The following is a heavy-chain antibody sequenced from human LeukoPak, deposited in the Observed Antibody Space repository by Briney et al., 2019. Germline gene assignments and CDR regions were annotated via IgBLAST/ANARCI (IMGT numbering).Heavy chain of an antibody. Sequence: ASVKVSCKASGYTFTSYDINWVRQAPGQGLEWMGWMNPNSGNTGYAQKFQGRVTITADKSTSTAYMELSSLRSEDTAVYYCATVSPDYWGQGTLVTVSS. CDR3: ATVSPDY. CDR1: GYTFTSYD. V-gene: IGHV1-8*01. J-gene: IGHJ4*02. CDR2: MNPNSGNT. D-gene: IGHD4-17*01.